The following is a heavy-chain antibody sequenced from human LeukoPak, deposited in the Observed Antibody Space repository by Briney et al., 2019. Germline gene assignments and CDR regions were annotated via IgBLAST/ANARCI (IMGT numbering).Heavy chain of an antibody. V-gene: IGHV3-20*01. CDR3: ARVRETLYDYVWGGYRSNWFDP. CDR1: GFTFDDYG. D-gene: IGHD3-16*02. J-gene: IGHJ5*02. Sequence: GGSLRLSCAASGFTFDDYGMSWVRQAPGKGLEWVSGINWNGGSTGYADSVKGRSTISRDNAKNSLYLQMNSLRAEDTALYHCARVRETLYDYVWGGYRSNWFDPWGQGTLVTVSS. CDR2: INWNGGST.